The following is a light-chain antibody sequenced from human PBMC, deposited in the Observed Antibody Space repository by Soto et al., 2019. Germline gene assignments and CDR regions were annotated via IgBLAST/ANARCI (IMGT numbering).Light chain of an antibody. V-gene: IGKV1-5*01. CDR3: QQYNTYLTWT. Sequence: DIQMTQSPSTLSASVGDTVTVTCRASQSVSGWLAWYQQKPGKAPRLLIYDASNLESGVPSRFSGSGSGTEFTLTISSLQPEDAATYYCQQYNTYLTWTFGQGTKVDIK. CDR2: DAS. CDR1: QSVSGW. J-gene: IGKJ1*01.